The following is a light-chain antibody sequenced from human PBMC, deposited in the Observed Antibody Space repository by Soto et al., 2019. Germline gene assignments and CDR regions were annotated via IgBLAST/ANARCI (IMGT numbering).Light chain of an antibody. CDR2: GAS. Sequence: ENVLTQSPGTLSLSPGEGATLSCRATQGMSSSYLAWYQQKPGQGPRLLIHGASTRATGVPDRFSGSGSGTDFTLTINRLEAEDFAVYYCQQYDSSPPTFGQGTKVDIK. V-gene: IGKV3-20*01. CDR3: QQYDSSPPT. CDR1: QGMSSSY. J-gene: IGKJ1*01.